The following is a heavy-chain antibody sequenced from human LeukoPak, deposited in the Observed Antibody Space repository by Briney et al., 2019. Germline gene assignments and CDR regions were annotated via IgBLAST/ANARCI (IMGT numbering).Heavy chain of an antibody. D-gene: IGHD3-10*01. V-gene: IGHV3-48*01. CDR2: ISSSSSTI. CDR3: SKERPEEYYASGSYFDY. CDR1: GFTFSGYG. J-gene: IGHJ4*02. Sequence: PGRSLRLSCAASGFTFSGYGMHWVRQAPGKGLEWVSYISSSSSTIYYADSVKGRFTISRDNSKYTVYLEMNSLRVEDTAMYYCSKERPEEYYASGSYFDYWGQGTLVTVSS.